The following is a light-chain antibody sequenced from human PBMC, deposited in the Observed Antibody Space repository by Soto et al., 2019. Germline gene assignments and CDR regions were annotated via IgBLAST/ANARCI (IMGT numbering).Light chain of an antibody. Sequence: QSALTQPRSVSGSPGQSVTISCTGTSGDVGAYDRVSWYQHHPTKAPKLIIYDVTNRPSGVPYRFSGSKSGSTASLTISGLQAEDEADYYCCSHAGGSARVFGGGTKVTVL. V-gene: IGLV2-11*01. CDR1: SGDVGAYDR. CDR3: CSHAGGSARV. J-gene: IGLJ3*02. CDR2: DVT.